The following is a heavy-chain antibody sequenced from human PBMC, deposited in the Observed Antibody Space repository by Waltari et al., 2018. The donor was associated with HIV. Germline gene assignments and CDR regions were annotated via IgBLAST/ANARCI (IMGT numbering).Heavy chain of an antibody. V-gene: IGHV3-7*01. J-gene: IGHJ3*01. CDR2: IKHDGSEK. CDR3: SRLSYHAFDL. CDR1: GFSFSSFW. Sequence: EVQLVESGGDLVQPGGSLRLSCAVSGFSFSSFWMSWVRQAAGKGLQWLASIKHDGSEKYYVDSVKGRFTISRDNAKNSLFLQMDSLRAEDTALYYCSRLSYHAFDLWGQGTMVTVSS. D-gene: IGHD3-16*02.